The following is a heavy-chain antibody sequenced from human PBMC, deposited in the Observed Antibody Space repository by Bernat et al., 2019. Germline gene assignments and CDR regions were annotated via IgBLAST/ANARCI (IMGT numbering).Heavy chain of an antibody. CDR2: IYHSGST. J-gene: IGHJ4*02. Sequence: QLQLQESGSGLVKPSQTLSLTCAVSGGSISSGGYSWSWIRQPPGKGLEWIGYIYHSGSTYYNPSLKSRVTISVDRSKNQFSLQLSSVTAADTAVYYCARARGYSYGDWYFDYWGQGTLVTVSS. CDR3: ARARGYSYGDWYFDY. CDR1: GGSISSGGYS. V-gene: IGHV4-30-2*01. D-gene: IGHD5-18*01.